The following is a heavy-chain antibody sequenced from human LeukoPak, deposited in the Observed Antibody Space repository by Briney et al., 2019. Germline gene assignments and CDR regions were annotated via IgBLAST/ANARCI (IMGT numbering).Heavy chain of an antibody. D-gene: IGHD3-10*01. CDR2: IYTSGST. CDR1: GGSISSGSYY. Sequence: SETLSLTCTVSGGSISSGSYYWSWIRQPAGKGLEWIGRIYTSGSTNYNPSLKSRVTISVDTSKNQFSLKLSSVTAADTAVYYCARAYYYGSGFFDYWGQGTLVTVSS. V-gene: IGHV4-61*02. CDR3: ARAYYYGSGFFDY. J-gene: IGHJ4*02.